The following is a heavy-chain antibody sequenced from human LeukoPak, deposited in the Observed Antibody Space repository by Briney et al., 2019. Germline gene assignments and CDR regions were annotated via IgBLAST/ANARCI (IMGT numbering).Heavy chain of an antibody. CDR2: IYYSGST. D-gene: IGHD2-15*01. V-gene: IGHV4-59*11. CDR3: ARDATSDYYYYMDV. J-gene: IGHJ6*03. Sequence: SETLSLTCTVSGGSISSHYWSWIRQPPGKGLEWIGYIYYSGSTNYNPSLKSRVTISVDTSKNQLSLKLSSVTAADTAVYYCARDATSDYYYYMDVWGKGTTVPVSS. CDR1: GGSISSHY.